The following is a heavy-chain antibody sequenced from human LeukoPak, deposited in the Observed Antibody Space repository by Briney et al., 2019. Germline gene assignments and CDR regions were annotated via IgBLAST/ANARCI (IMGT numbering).Heavy chain of an antibody. V-gene: IGHV3-48*01. J-gene: IGHJ4*02. Sequence: GGSLRLSCAASGFTYSSYSMNWVRQAPGKGLEWVSYISSSSSTIYYADSVKGRFTISRDNAKNSLYLQMNSLRAEDTAVYYCARDMAARWGDYFDYWGQGTLVTVSS. CDR3: ARDMAARWGDYFDY. CDR1: GFTYSSYS. D-gene: IGHD6-6*01. CDR2: ISSSSSTI.